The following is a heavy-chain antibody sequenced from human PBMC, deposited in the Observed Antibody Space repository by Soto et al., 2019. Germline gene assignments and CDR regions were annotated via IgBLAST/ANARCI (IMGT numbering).Heavy chain of an antibody. Sequence: GGSLRLSCAASGFTFSGSAMHWVRQASGKGLEWVGRIRSKANSYATAYAASVKGRFTISRDDSKNTAYLQMNSLKTEDTAVYYCASDTARVYYGMDVWGQGTTVTVSS. CDR2: IRSKANSYAT. J-gene: IGHJ6*02. V-gene: IGHV3-73*01. CDR1: GFTFSGSA. D-gene: IGHD5-18*01. CDR3: ASDTARVYYGMDV.